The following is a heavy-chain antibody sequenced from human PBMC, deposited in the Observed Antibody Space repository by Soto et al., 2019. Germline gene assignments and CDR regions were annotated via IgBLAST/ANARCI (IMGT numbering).Heavy chain of an antibody. J-gene: IGHJ5*02. CDR2: INHSGST. CDR3: ARGLLRSGSYYKNAGWFDP. D-gene: IGHD3-10*01. V-gene: IGHV4-34*01. Sequence: SETLALTCAVYGGSFSGYFWSWIRQPPGKGLEWIGEINHSGSTNYNPSLKSRVTISVDTSKNQFSLKLSSVTAADTAVYYCARGLLRSGSYYKNAGWFDPWGQGTLVTVSS. CDR1: GGSFSGYF.